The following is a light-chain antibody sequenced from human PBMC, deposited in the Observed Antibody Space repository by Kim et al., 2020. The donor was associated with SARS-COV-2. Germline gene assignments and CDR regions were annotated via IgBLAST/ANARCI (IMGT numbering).Light chain of an antibody. J-gene: IGLJ2*01. CDR2: EVN. V-gene: IGLV2-8*01. Sequence: QSALTQPPSASGSPGQSVTIPCTGTSSDVGGYNYVSWYQQHPGKAPKFIIYEVNKRPSGVPDRFSGSKSGNTASLTVSGLQAEDEADYYCSSFAGSNTPVVFGGGTQLTVL. CDR1: SSDVGGYNY. CDR3: SSFAGSNTPVV.